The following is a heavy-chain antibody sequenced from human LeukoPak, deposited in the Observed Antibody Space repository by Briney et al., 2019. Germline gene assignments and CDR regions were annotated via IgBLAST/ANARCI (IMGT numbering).Heavy chain of an antibody. D-gene: IGHD2-21*02. CDR1: GSTFSSYW. V-gene: IGHV3-7*01. Sequence: GGSLRLSCAASGSTFSSYWMSWVRQAPGKGLEWVANIKQDGSEKYYVDSVKGRFTISGDNAKNSLYLQMNSLRAEDTAVYYCARDLYCGGDCPWGQGTLVTVSS. J-gene: IGHJ5*02. CDR2: IKQDGSEK. CDR3: ARDLYCGGDCP.